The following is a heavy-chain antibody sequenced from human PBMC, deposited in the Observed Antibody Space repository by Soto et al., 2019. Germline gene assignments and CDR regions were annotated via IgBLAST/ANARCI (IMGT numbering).Heavy chain of an antibody. CDR1: GGTFSSYA. D-gene: IGHD5-18*01. CDR2: IIPIFGTA. J-gene: IGHJ6*02. V-gene: IGHV1-69*13. CDR3: ARGVRIQLAEDTHYSMDV. Sequence: ASVKVSCKASGGTFSSYAISWVRQAPGQGLEWMGGIIPIFGTANYAQKFQGRVTITADESTSTAYMELSSLRSEDTAVYYCARGVRIQLAEDTHYSMDVWGQGTTVTVSS.